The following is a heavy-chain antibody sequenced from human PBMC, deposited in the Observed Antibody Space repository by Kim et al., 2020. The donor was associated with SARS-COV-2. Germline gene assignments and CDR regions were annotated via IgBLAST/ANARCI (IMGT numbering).Heavy chain of an antibody. Sequence: SETLSLTCTVSGGSISSYYWIWIRQPAGKGLEWIGRIYTSWSTNYNPSLKSRVTMSVDTSKNQFSLKLSSVTAADTAVYYCARDILWFGELASYPGKNCYFDLWGRGTLVTVSS. J-gene: IGHJ2*01. V-gene: IGHV4-4*07. CDR2: IYTSWST. CDR1: GGSISSYY. D-gene: IGHD3-10*01. CDR3: ARDILWFGELASYPGKNCYFDL.